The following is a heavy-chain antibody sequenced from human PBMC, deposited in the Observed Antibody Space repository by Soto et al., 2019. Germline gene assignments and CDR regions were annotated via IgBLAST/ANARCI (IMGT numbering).Heavy chain of an antibody. J-gene: IGHJ4*02. V-gene: IGHV5-51*01. CDR2: IYPGDSDV. CDR3: ARHWNYDILTGHPDY. D-gene: IGHD3-9*01. CDR1: GYSFTSYW. Sequence: GESLKISCKGSGYSFTSYWIGWVRQMPGKGLEWMGIIYPGDSDVRYSPSFQGQVTISSDKSISTAYLQWSSLKASDTSIYYCARHWNYDILTGHPDYWGQGTLVTVSS.